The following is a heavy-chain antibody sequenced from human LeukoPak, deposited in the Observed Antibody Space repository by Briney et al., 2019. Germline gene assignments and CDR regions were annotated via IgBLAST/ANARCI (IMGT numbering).Heavy chain of an antibody. D-gene: IGHD3-10*01. CDR2: INSDGTAT. J-gene: IGHJ4*02. Sequence: HPWGSLRLSCAASGFSFSIYYMHWVRQAPGKGLVWVSRINSDGTATVYADSVRGRFTISRDNAKNTLYLQMNSLRAEDTAVYYCVLYGLGSPHWGQGTLVTVSS. V-gene: IGHV3-74*01. CDR1: GFSFSIYY. CDR3: VLYGLGSPH.